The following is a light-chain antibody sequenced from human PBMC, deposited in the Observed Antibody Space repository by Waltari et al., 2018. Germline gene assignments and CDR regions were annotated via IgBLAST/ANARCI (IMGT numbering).Light chain of an antibody. Sequence: QSVLTQPPSESGTPGQRVTISCSGSSSSIGSNPVNWYQQLPGTAPKRVVYRNNRRPSGVPDRFSGSRSGTSASLAISGLQSEDEADYYCAAWDDSLNGVVFGGGTKLTVL. V-gene: IGLV1-44*01. CDR3: AAWDDSLNGVV. CDR2: RNN. J-gene: IGLJ2*01. CDR1: SSSIGSNP.